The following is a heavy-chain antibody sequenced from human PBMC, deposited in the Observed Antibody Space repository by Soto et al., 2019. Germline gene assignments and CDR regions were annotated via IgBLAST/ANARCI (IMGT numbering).Heavy chain of an antibody. V-gene: IGHV3-23*01. D-gene: IGHD3-3*01. CDR2: ISGSGGST. CDR3: AKGSVRFLEWLLYDSGIGC. CDR1: GFNFSSYA. J-gene: IGHJ4*02. Sequence: GGSLRLSCAGSGFNFSSYAMSSVHQAPGKGLEWVSAISGSGGSTYYADSVKGRFTISRDNSKNTLYLQMNSLRAEDTAVYYCAKGSVRFLEWLLYDSGIGCWGQGTLVTVSS.